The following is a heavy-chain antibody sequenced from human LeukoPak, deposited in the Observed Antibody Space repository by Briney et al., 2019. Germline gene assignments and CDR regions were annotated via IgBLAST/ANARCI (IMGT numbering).Heavy chain of an antibody. CDR3: VRGGIQVSGIDEFDY. D-gene: IGHD6-19*01. CDR2: IGIRGDT. Sequence: GGSLRLSCAASGFTFIHYDMHWVRQVIGKGLEWVSAIGIRGDTHYSGSVKGRFTISRENAESSLYLQMNSLRAEDTAVYYCVRGGIQVSGIDEFDYWGQGTLVTVSS. CDR1: GFTFIHYD. V-gene: IGHV3-13*01. J-gene: IGHJ4*02.